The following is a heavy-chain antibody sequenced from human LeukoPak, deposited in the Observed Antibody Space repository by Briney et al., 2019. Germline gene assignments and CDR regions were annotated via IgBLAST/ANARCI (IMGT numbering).Heavy chain of an antibody. J-gene: IGHJ4*02. Sequence: GGSLRLSCAASGFSFNTHAMTWVRQAPEKGLEWVSTISSSGGDTYYADSVKGRFTISRDNSKSGLYLQMTNLRPEDTALYYCARRQLISGSTACRPGYFDYWGQGILVAVSS. CDR1: GFSFNTHA. D-gene: IGHD1-7*01. CDR3: ARRQLISGSTACRPGYFDY. CDR2: ISSSGGDT. V-gene: IGHV3-23*01.